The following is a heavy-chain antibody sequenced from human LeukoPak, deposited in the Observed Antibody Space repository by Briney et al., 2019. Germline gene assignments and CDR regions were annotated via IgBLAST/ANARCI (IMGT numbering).Heavy chain of an antibody. J-gene: IGHJ4*02. CDR3: ARARYGGNPTNFDY. Sequence: ASVKVSCKASGYTFTSYGISWVRQAPGQGLEWMGGIIPIFGTANYAQKFQGRVTITADESTSTAYMELSSLRSEDTAVYYCARARYGGNPTNFDYWGQGTLVTVSS. CDR1: GYTFTSYG. D-gene: IGHD4-23*01. CDR2: IIPIFGTA. V-gene: IGHV1-69*13.